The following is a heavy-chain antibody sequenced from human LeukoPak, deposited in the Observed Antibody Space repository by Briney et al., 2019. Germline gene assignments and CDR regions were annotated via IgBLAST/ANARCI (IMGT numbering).Heavy chain of an antibody. Sequence: TSETLSLTCTVSGGSISSSSYYWGWIRQPPGKGLEWIGSVYYTGASYYNPSLKSRVTISIDTSKKHFSLKLTSVTAADTAVYYCARGAPPQNWGQGTLVTVSS. CDR1: GGSISSSSYY. CDR2: VYYTGAS. CDR3: ARGAPPQN. V-gene: IGHV4-39*07. J-gene: IGHJ4*02.